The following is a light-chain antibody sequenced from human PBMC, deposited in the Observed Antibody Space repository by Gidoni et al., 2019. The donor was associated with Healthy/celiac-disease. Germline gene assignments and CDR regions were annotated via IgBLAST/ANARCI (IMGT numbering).Light chain of an antibody. J-gene: IGLJ2*01. CDR2: GKN. Sequence: SSELTQDPAVSVALGQTVRITCQGDSLRSYYASWYQQKPGQAPVLVIYGKNNRPSGIPDRFSGSSSGNTASLTITGAQAEDEADYYCNSRDSSGTPPVVFGGGTKLTVL. CDR1: SLRSYY. CDR3: NSRDSSGTPPVV. V-gene: IGLV3-19*01.